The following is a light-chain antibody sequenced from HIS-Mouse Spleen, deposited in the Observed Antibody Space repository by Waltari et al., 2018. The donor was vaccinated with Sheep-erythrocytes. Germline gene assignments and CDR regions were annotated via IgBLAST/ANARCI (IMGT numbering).Light chain of an antibody. CDR2: RNN. CDR1: SSNIGSNY. J-gene: IGLJ3*02. Sequence: QSVLTQPPSASGTPGQRVTISCSGSSSNIGSNYVYWYQQLPGPAPKLLSYRNNQRPSGVPDRFSGSKSGTSASLAISGLRSEDEADYYCCSYAGSSTPWVFGGGTKLTVL. CDR3: CSYAGSSTPWV. V-gene: IGLV1-47*01.